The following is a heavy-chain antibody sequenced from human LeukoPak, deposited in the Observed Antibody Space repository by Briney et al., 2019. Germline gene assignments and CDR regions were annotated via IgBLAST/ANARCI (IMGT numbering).Heavy chain of an antibody. D-gene: IGHD1-26*01. V-gene: IGHV4-59*02. CDR1: GGSVNNHY. Sequence: PSETLSLTCTVSGGSVNNHYWGWIRQAPGKGLEWVGYIYYTGSTNYNPSLKSRVTISIDTSKNQFSLKLSSATAADAAVYYCARLVGCTNYYMDVWGKGTTVTVSS. CDR3: ARLVGCTNYYMDV. J-gene: IGHJ6*03. CDR2: IYYTGST.